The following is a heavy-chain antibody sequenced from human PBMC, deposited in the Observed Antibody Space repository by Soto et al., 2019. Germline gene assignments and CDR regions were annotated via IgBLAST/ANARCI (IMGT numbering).Heavy chain of an antibody. CDR2: ISAYNGNT. CDR3: ASAEISLWFGESCHDY. Sequence: QVPLVQSGAEVKKPGASVKVSCKASGYTFTSYGISWVRQAPGQGLEWMGWISAYNGNTNYAQKLQGRVTMTTDTSTSTAYMELRSLRSDDTAVYYCASAEISLWFGESCHDYRGQGTLVTVSS. V-gene: IGHV1-18*01. D-gene: IGHD3-10*01. CDR1: GYTFTSYG. J-gene: IGHJ4*02.